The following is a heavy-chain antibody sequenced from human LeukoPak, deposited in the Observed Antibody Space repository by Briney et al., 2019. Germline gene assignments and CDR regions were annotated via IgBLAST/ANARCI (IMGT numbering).Heavy chain of an antibody. J-gene: IGHJ6*02. D-gene: IGHD3-3*01. CDR1: GFIFSDYY. Sequence: PGGSLRLSCAASGFIFSDYYMSWIRQAPGKGLEWVSYISSSGSTIYYADSVKGRFTISRDNAKNSLYLQMNSLRAEDTAVYYCARNHYDFWSGYYSPPYYYGMDVWGQGTTVTVSS. CDR2: ISSSGSTI. CDR3: ARNHYDFWSGYYSPPYYYGMDV. V-gene: IGHV3-11*04.